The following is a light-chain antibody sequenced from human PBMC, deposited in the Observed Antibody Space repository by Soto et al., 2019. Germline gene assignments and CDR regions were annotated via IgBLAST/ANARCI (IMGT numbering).Light chain of an antibody. J-gene: IGLJ7*01. CDR2: DND. CDR3: GTWDDSLVSYV. V-gene: IGLV1-51*01. CDR1: STNIGDNY. Sequence: QLVLTQPPSVSAAPGQRVIISCSGNSTNIGDNYVSWYQHLPGTAPKLVVYDNDRRPSELPGRFSGSKSGTSATLVITGLQTGDEADYYCGTWDDSLVSYVFGAGTQLTVL.